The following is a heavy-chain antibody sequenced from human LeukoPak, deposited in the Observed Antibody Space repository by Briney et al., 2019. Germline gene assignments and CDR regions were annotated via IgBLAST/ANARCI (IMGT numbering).Heavy chain of an antibody. CDR2: ISYDGSNK. Sequence: PGRSLRLSCAASGLTFSSYGMHWVRQAPGKGLEWVAVISYDGSNKYYADSVKGRFTISRDNSKNTLYLQMNSLRAEDTAVYYCAKDSGSSGYPRGFDYWGQGTLVTVSS. V-gene: IGHV3-30*18. CDR3: AKDSGSSGYPRGFDY. D-gene: IGHD3-22*01. CDR1: GLTFSSYG. J-gene: IGHJ4*02.